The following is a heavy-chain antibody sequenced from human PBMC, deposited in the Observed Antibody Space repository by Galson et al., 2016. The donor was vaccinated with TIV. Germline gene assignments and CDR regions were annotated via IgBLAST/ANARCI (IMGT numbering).Heavy chain of an antibody. J-gene: IGHJ4*02. V-gene: IGHV3-20*01. CDR2: INWNGAST. D-gene: IGHD2-21*02. Sequence: SLRLSCAASGFTFDDYDFSWVRQAPGKGLEWVSSINWNGASTGHADSVKGRFTISRDNAKNSLYLQMNDLRVEDTAFYHCARVVTWGGDCYYFDFWGQGTLVTVSS. CDR1: GFTFDDYD. CDR3: ARVVTWGGDCYYFDF.